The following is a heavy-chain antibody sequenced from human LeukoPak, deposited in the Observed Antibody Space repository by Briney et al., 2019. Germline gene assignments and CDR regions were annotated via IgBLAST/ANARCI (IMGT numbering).Heavy chain of an antibody. V-gene: IGHV3-66*01. J-gene: IGHJ1*01. CDR2: IYSGGST. CDR1: GFTVSNNY. Sequence: GGSLRLSCAASGFTVSNNYMSWVRQAPGKGLERVSVIYSGGSTFYADSVKGRFTISRDNSKNTLYLQMNSLRAEDTAVYYCASDSYSPEYFQHWGQGTLVTVSS. CDR3: ASDSYSPEYFQH. D-gene: IGHD2-15*01.